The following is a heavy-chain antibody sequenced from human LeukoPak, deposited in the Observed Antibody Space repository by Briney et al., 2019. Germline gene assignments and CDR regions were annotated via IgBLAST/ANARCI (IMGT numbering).Heavy chain of an antibody. D-gene: IGHD6-19*01. V-gene: IGHV1-18*04. CDR2: ISAYNGNT. CDR3: ARDKGLDSSGLEPFDY. Sequence: ASVKVSCKASGYTFTGYYMHWVRQAPGQGLEWMGWISAYNGNTNYAQKLQGRVTMTTDTSTSTAYMELRSLRSDDTAVYYCARDKGLDSSGLEPFDYWGQGTLVTVSS. J-gene: IGHJ4*02. CDR1: GYTFTGYY.